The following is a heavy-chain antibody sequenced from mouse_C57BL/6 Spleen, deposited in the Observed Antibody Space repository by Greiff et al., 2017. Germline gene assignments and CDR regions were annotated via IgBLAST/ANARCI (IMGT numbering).Heavy chain of an antibody. CDR3: ERYITTVVSTNFAY. CDR1: GYTFTSYW. V-gene: IGHV1-55*01. J-gene: IGHJ2*01. CDR2: IYPGSGST. D-gene: IGHD1-1*01. Sequence: QVQLQQPGAELVKPGASVKMSCKASGYTFTSYWITWVKQRPGQGLEWIGDIYPGSGSTNYTEKFKSKATLTVDTSSSTAYMQLSSLTSEDSAVYYGERYITTVVSTNFAYWGQGTTLTVSS.